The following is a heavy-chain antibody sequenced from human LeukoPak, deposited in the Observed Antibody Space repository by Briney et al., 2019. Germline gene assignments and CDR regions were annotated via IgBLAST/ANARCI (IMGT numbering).Heavy chain of an antibody. CDR1: GITLSNYG. V-gene: IGHV3-23*01. CDR2: ISDSGGRT. D-gene: IGHD3-22*01. Sequence: GGSLRLSCAVSGITLSNYGMSWGRQAPGKGLEWVAGISDSGGRTNYADSVKGRFTISRDNPKNTLYLQMNSMRAEDKAVYFCAKRGVVIRVILVGFHKEAYYFDSWGQGALVTVSS. CDR3: AKRGVVIRVILVGFHKEAYYFDS. J-gene: IGHJ4*02.